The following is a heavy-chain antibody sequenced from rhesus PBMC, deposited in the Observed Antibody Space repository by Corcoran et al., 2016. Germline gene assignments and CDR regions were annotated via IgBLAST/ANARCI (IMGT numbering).Heavy chain of an antibody. CDR1: GGSISSGYYY. CDR3: ATHYDSGYVDY. CDR2: ITSSGST. J-gene: IGHJ4*01. V-gene: IGHV4-122*02. D-gene: IGHD3-28*01. Sequence: QVQLQESGPGLVKPSETLSLTCAVSGGSISSGYYYWSWIRQPPGKGLEWIGYITSSGSTSYNPSLKSRVTISRDTSKNQFSLKLSSVTAADTAVYYCATHYDSGYVDYWGQGVLVTVSS.